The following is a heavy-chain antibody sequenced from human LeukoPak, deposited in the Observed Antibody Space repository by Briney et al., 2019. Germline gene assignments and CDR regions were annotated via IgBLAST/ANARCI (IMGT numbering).Heavy chain of an antibody. CDR2: ISGSSSTI. CDR1: GFTFSSYA. CDR3: ARGVILPDH. Sequence: GGSLRLSCAASGFTFSSYAMSWVRQVPGKGLEWVSVISGSSSTIYYADSVKGRFTISRDNVKNSLYLQMNSLRDEDTAVYYCARGVILPDHWGQGTLVTVSS. V-gene: IGHV3-48*02. J-gene: IGHJ5*02. D-gene: IGHD2/OR15-2a*01.